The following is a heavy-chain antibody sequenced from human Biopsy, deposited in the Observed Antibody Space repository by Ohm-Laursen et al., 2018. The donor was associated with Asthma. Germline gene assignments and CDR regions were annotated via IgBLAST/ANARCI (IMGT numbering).Heavy chain of an antibody. CDR2: LSPMIGRA. V-gene: IGHV1-69*02. Sequence: ASSVKVSCKASGDSFSIFTYSWVRQAPGQGLEWMGGLSPMIGRANYAQKFQGRVTITADKSTSTTYMELSRLRSEDTAVYYCARSYDTDSYPVLVLDYWGQGTLVTVSS. CDR1: GDSFSIFT. D-gene: IGHD3-22*01. CDR3: ARSYDTDSYPVLVLDY. J-gene: IGHJ4*02.